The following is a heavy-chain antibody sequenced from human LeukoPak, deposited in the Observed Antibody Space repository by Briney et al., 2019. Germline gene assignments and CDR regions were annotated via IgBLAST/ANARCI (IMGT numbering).Heavy chain of an antibody. J-gene: IGHJ3*02. CDR1: GGSTNSYY. CDR2: IYYSGST. CDR3: ARDQYDYYDSSGSHAFDI. V-gene: IGHV4-59*01. D-gene: IGHD3-22*01. Sequence: SETLSLTCTVSGGSTNSYYWSWIRQPPGKGLEWIGYIYYSGSTNYNPSLKSRVTISVDTSKNQFSLKLSSVTAADTAVYYCARDQYDYYDSSGSHAFDIWGQGTMVTVSS.